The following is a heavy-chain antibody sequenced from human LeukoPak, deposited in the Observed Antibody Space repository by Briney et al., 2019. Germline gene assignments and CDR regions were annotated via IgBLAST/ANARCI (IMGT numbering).Heavy chain of an antibody. CDR1: GYTFTSYG. CDR3: ATSPRGSYDH. V-gene: IGHV1-18*01. D-gene: IGHD1-26*01. CDR2: ISAYNGNT. J-gene: IGHJ4*02. Sequence: ASVKVSCKASGYTFTSYGITWVRQAPGQGLEWMGWISAYNGNTDYAQKLQGRVTMTEDTSTDTAYMELSSLRSEDTAVYYCATSPRGSYDHWGQGTLVTVSS.